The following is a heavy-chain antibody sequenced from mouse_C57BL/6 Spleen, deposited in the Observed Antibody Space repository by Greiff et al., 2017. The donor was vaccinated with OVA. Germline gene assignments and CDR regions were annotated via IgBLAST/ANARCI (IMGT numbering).Heavy chain of an antibody. CDR1: GFSLSTFGMG. CDR3: ARMEVYGSYWYFDV. Sequence: QVTLKVSGPGILQPSQTLSLTCSFSGFSLSTFGMGVGWIRHPSGKGLGWLAHLWWGDAKYYNPALKSQLTISQDTSKNQVFLKIANVDTADTATYYCARMEVYGSYWYFDVWGTGTTVTVSS. CDR2: LWWGDAK. J-gene: IGHJ1*03. D-gene: IGHD2-1*01. V-gene: IGHV8-8*01.